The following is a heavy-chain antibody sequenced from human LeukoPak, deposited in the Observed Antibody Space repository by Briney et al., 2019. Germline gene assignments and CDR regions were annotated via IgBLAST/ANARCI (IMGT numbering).Heavy chain of an antibody. CDR2: IYPGDSDT. Sequence: GESLKISCKGSGYSFTSYWIGWVRQMPGKGLEWMGIIYPGDSDTRYSPSFQGQVTISADKSISTAYLQWSSLKASDTAVYYCARQGDLVVGSSGTYYYYYGMDVWGQGTTVTVSS. CDR3: ARQGDLVVGSSGTYYYYYGMDV. J-gene: IGHJ6*02. V-gene: IGHV5-51*01. D-gene: IGHD3-22*01. CDR1: GYSFTSYW.